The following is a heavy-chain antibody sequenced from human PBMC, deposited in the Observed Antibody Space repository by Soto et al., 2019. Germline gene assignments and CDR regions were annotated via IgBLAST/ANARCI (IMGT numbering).Heavy chain of an antibody. V-gene: IGHV1-69*13. D-gene: IGHD2-2*01. CDR1: GGTFSSYA. Sequence: SVKVSCKASGGTFSSYAISWVRQAPGQGLEWMGGIIPIFGTANYAQTFQVRVTITADESTSTAYMELSSLRSDDTAVSYCARHVPAAGYYYGMDVWGQGTTVTVSS. CDR3: ARHVPAAGYYYGMDV. CDR2: IIPIFGTA. J-gene: IGHJ6*02.